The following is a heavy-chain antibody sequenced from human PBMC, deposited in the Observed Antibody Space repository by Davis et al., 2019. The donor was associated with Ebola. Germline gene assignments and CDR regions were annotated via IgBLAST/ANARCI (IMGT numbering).Heavy chain of an antibody. Sequence: PGGSLRLSCAVSGLTFRSNHMHWVRQVPGRGLEWISHIDGPGTYIIYADSVRGRFTISRDDARNTVNLQMNRLRADDTAVYYCVREANAFDIWGQGTMVTVSS. J-gene: IGHJ3*02. CDR2: IDGPGTYI. CDR1: GLTFRSNH. V-gene: IGHV3-74*01. CDR3: VREANAFDI.